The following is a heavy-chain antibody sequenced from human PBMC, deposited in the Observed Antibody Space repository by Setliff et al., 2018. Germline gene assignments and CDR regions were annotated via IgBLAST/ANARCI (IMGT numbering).Heavy chain of an antibody. CDR3: ARHFYPPDFFAH. CDR2: RYYTRTT. Sequence: SETLSLTCSASGVDVIERLYYWSWVRQSPGKGLEWIGTRYYTRTTFYNPSLESRVAVSLDASEKKFSLNLRSVTTADTAVYYCARHFYPPDFFAHWGQGLLVTVSS. V-gene: IGHV4-39*01. CDR1: GVDVIERLYY. D-gene: IGHD3-3*01. J-gene: IGHJ4*02.